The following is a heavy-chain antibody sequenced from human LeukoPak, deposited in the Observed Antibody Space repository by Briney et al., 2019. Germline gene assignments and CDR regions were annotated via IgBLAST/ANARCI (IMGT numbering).Heavy chain of an antibody. D-gene: IGHD1-1*01. CDR2: VAYDGSSK. Sequence: PGRSLRLSCVASGFTFSDYALHWVRQVPGKGLEWVAFVAYDGSSKYYRDSVRGRFIISRDYSRNALYLQMNSLRGDDTAVYYCARDGVTRRYNMYFYMDVWGKGTTVTVSS. J-gene: IGHJ6*03. V-gene: IGHV3-30*04. CDR1: GFTFSDYA. CDR3: ARDGVTRRYNMYFYMDV.